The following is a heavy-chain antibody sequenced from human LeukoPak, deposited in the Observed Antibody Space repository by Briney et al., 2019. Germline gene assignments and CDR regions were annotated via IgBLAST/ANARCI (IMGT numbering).Heavy chain of an antibody. CDR1: GFTFSNHA. Sequence: PGGSLRLSCAASGFTFSNHAMSWVRQAPGKRLEWVSAISGSGGTTYHADSVKGRFTISRDNSKNTLYLQMNTLRAEDTAVYYCAKDGYDYDSSYSYFDYWGQGTLVTVSS. V-gene: IGHV3-23*01. CDR3: AKDGYDYDSSYSYFDY. J-gene: IGHJ4*02. CDR2: ISGSGGTT. D-gene: IGHD3-22*01.